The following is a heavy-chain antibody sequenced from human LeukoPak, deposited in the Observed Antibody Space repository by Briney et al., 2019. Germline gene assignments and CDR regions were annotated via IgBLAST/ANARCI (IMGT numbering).Heavy chain of an antibody. Sequence: GGSLRLSCTGSGFTFGDYAVSRVRQAPGKGLEWVSFSRSKAYGGTTEYAASVKGRFTISRDDSKSIASLQMNSLKTEDTAVYYCTRAHSSGGGYYYYGMDVWGQGTTVTVSS. V-gene: IGHV3-49*04. D-gene: IGHD6-19*01. J-gene: IGHJ6*02. CDR3: TRAHSSGGGYYYYGMDV. CDR1: GFTFGDYA. CDR2: SRSKAYGGTT.